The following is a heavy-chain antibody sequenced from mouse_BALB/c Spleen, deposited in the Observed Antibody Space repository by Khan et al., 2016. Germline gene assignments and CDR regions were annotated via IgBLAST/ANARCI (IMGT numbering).Heavy chain of an antibody. J-gene: IGHJ1*01. V-gene: IGHV9-3-1*01. CDR2: MNTYTGEP. Sequence: QIQLVQSGPELKKPGETVKISCKASGYTFTNYGMNWVKQAPGKGLKWMGWMNTYTGEPTYADDFKGRFAFSLKTSARTAYLQINNLKNDDTATYFCARDYDYDGDWYVDVRGAGTAVTVAS. D-gene: IGHD2-4*01. CDR1: GYTFTNYG. CDR3: ARDYDYDGDWYVDV.